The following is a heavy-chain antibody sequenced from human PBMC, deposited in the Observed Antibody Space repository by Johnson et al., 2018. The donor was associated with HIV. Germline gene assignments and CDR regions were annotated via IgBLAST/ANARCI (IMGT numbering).Heavy chain of an antibody. Sequence: VQLVESGGGVVQPGRSLRLSCAASGFTFSSYAMHWVRQAPGKGLEWVSAIGTAGDTYYRGSVKGRFTISRENAKNSLYLQMNSLRAGDTAVYYCARSDRAEGGRGDAFHIWGQGTMVTVSS. CDR3: ARSDRAEGGRGDAFHI. CDR1: GFTFSSYA. CDR2: IGTAGDT. V-gene: IGHV3-13*01. D-gene: IGHD3-16*01. J-gene: IGHJ3*02.